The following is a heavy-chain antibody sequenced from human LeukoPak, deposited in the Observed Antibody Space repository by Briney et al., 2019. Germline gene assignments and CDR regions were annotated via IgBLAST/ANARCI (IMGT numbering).Heavy chain of an antibody. CDR2: ISAYNGNT. CDR3: ARSEASSGWYSWGG. J-gene: IGHJ4*02. D-gene: IGHD6-19*01. CDR1: GYTFTSYG. V-gene: IGHV1-18*01. Sequence: ASVKVSCKASGYTFTSYGISWVRQAPGQGLEGVGWISAYNGNTNYAQKLQGRVTMTTDTSTSTAYVELRSLRSDDAAVYYCARSEASSGWYSWGGWGQGTLVTVSS.